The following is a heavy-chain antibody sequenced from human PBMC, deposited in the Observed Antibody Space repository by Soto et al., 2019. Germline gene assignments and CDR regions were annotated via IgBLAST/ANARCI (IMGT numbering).Heavy chain of an antibody. CDR1: GFAVSSKY. CDR2: IYGGGTT. J-gene: IGHJ4*02. V-gene: IGHV3-53*01. Sequence: GGPLRLPCAASGFAVSSKYMTWVRQAPGKGLEWVSVIYGGGTTYYADSVKGRFTISRDTSKNTLYLQMNSLRAEDTAVYYCVRTTGWPGFDFWGQGTLVAVSS. D-gene: IGHD6-19*01. CDR3: VRTTGWPGFDF.